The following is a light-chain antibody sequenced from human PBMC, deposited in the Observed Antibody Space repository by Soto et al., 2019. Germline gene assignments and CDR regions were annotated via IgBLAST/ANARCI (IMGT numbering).Light chain of an antibody. CDR2: GAS. Sequence: EIVMTQSPATLSVSPGERATLSCRASQGVSTNLPWYQQKPGQAPRLLIYGASSRATGIPARFSGSGSGTEFTLTISSLQSEDFAVYYCQQYNDWPPMYTFGQGTKLEIK. CDR1: QGVSTN. CDR3: QQYNDWPPMYT. J-gene: IGKJ2*01. V-gene: IGKV3-15*01.